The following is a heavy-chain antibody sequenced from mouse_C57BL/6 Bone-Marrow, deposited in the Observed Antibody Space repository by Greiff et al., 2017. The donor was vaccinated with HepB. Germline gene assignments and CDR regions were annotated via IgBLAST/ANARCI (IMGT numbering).Heavy chain of an antibody. Sequence: EVQGVESGGGLVKPGGSLKLSCAASGFTFSDYGMHWVRQAPEKGLEWVAYISSGSSTIYYADTVKGRFTISRDNAKNTLLLQMTSLRSEDTAMYYCARYYYGSSYWYFDVWGTGTTVTVSS. CDR3: ARYYYGSSYWYFDV. V-gene: IGHV5-17*01. J-gene: IGHJ1*03. CDR2: ISSGSSTI. D-gene: IGHD1-1*01. CDR1: GFTFSDYG.